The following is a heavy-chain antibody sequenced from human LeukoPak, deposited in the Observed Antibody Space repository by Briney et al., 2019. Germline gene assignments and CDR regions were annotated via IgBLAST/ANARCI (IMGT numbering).Heavy chain of an antibody. CDR3: ARRPYTSGWYYYFDY. V-gene: IGHV4-39*01. CDR1: GGSISSISYY. J-gene: IGHJ4*02. CDR2: IYYSGST. D-gene: IGHD6-19*01. Sequence: SETLSLTCTVSGGSISSISYYWGWIRQPPGKGLEWIGSIYYSGSTYYNPSLKSRVTISVDTSKNQFSLRLSSVTAADTAVYYCARRPYTSGWYYYFDYWGQGTLVTVSS.